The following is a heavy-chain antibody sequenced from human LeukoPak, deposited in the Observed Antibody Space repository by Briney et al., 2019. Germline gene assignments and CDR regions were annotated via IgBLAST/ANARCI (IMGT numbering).Heavy chain of an antibody. CDR1: GFTFSSYS. Sequence: GGSLRLSCAASGFTFSSYSMNWVRQAPGKGLEWVSSISSSSSYIYYADSVKGRFTISRDNAKNTLYLQMNSLRAEDTAVYYCARLGPWGYYYGMDVWGQGTTVTVSS. CDR2: ISSSSSYI. CDR3: ARLGPWGYYYGMDV. J-gene: IGHJ6*02. V-gene: IGHV3-21*01. D-gene: IGHD3-16*01.